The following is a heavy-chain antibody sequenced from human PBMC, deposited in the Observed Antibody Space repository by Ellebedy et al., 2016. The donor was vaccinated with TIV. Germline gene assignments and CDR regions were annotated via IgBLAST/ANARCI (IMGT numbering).Heavy chain of an antibody. J-gene: IGHJ3*01. V-gene: IGHV1-18*04. CDR3: ARIGGGVSGTSFDV. Sequence: AASVKVSCKASGYTFTSYGISWARQAPGRGLEWMGWLSSYNGNTTYAQKFQGRVTMTTDTSTSTTYMELRGLRSDDTALYYCARIGGGVSGTSFDVWGQGTIVTVSS. CDR2: LSSYNGNT. D-gene: IGHD3-16*01. CDR1: GYTFTSYG.